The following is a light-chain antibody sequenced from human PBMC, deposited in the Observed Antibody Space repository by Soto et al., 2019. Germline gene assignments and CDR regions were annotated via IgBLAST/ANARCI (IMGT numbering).Light chain of an antibody. J-gene: IGLJ1*01. CDR1: SSDVGGYNY. Sequence: QSALTQPLSVSGSPGQTVTISCTGTSSDVGGYNYVSWYQQHPGKAPKLMIYDVSKRPSGVPDRFSGFKSDNTASLTISGLQAEYEADYSCCSHAGSYIYVFGTGTKLTVL. CDR2: DVS. CDR3: CSHAGSYIYV. V-gene: IGLV2-11*01.